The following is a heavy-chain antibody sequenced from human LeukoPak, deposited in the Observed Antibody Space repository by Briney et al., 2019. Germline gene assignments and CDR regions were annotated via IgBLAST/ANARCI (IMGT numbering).Heavy chain of an antibody. J-gene: IGHJ1*01. CDR3: AKDPYSGSFEYFQH. D-gene: IGHD1-26*01. V-gene: IGHV3-30*18. CDR1: GLSLSKSH. Sequence: PGGSLRLSCVGSGLSLSKSHMHWVRQAPGKGLEWVAVISHDGSKKYYADSVKGRFTISRDNSKNTLYLQMNSLRDEDTAVYYCAKDPYSGSFEYFQHWGQGTLVTVSS. CDR2: ISHDGSKK.